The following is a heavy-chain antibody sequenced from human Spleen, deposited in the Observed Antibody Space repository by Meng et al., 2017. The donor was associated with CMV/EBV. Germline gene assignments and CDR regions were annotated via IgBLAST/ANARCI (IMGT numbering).Heavy chain of an antibody. CDR3: TRRPRGSSADY. D-gene: IGHD6-6*01. Sequence: AASGFTFSGSAMHWVSQASGKGLEWVGRIRSKANSYATAYAASVKGRFTISRDDSKNTAYLQMNSLKTEDTAVYYCTRRPRGSSADYWGQGTLVTVSS. CDR1: GFTFSGSA. J-gene: IGHJ4*02. CDR2: IRSKANSYAT. V-gene: IGHV3-73*01.